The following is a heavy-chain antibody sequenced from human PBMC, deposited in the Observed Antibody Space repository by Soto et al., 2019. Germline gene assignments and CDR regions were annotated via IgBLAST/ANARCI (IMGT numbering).Heavy chain of an antibody. D-gene: IGHD3-16*01. CDR2: ISWNSGSI. V-gene: IGHV3-9*01. CDR1: GFTFDDYA. CDR3: AKGDPMITFGGVIGAGGFDY. Sequence: EVQLVESGGGLVQPGRSLRLSCAASGFTFDDYAMHWVRQAQGKGLEWVSGISWNSGSIGYADSVKGRFTISRDNAKNSLYLQMNSLRAEDTALYYCAKGDPMITFGGVIGAGGFDYWCQGTLVTVSS. J-gene: IGHJ4*02.